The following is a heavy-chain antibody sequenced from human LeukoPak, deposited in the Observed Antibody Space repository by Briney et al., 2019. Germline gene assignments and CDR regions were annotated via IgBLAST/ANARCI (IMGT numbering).Heavy chain of an antibody. CDR3: ARTTSMVRGAPPRY. CDR1: GFTFSSYA. V-gene: IGHV3-30*04. Sequence: PGGSLSLSCAASGFTFSSYAMHWVRQAPGKGLEWVAVISYDGSNKYYADSVKGRFTISRDNSKNTLYLQMNSLRAEDTAVYYCARTTSMVRGAPPRYWGQGTLVTVSS. CDR2: ISYDGSNK. D-gene: IGHD3-10*01. J-gene: IGHJ4*02.